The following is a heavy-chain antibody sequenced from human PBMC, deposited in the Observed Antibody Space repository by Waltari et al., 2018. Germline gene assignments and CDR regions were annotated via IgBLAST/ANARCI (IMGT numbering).Heavy chain of an antibody. CDR1: GFTVGANY. V-gene: IGHV3-53*01. CDR2: IYTDDDK. J-gene: IGHJ4*02. CDR3: ARSDTQYRNGWPTTRYYFDS. Sequence: EVQLVASGGGLIQPGGSLRLSFAAFGFTVGANYMTLVRQAPGTGLEWVSMIYTDDDKYYADSVKGRFTISRDSSENKLYIKMRSLRAEDTAVYYCARSDTQYRNGWPTTRYYFDSWGQGALVTVSS. D-gene: IGHD6-19*01.